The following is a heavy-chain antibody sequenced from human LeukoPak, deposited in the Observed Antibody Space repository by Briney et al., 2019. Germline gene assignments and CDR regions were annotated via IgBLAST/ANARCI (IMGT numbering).Heavy chain of an antibody. CDR1: GFTFSSYS. CDR3: ARTGYSSSWVQGGYYYYMDV. J-gene: IGHJ6*03. V-gene: IGHV3-21*01. Sequence: GGSLRLSCAASGFTFSSYSMNWVRQAPGKGLGWVSSISSSSSYIYYADSVKGRFTISRDNAKNSLYLQMNSLRAEDTAVYYCARTGYSSSWVQGGYYYYMDVWGKGTTVTVSS. CDR2: ISSSSSYI. D-gene: IGHD6-13*01.